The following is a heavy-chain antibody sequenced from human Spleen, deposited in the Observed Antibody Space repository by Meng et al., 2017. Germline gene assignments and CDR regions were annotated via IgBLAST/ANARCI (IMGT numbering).Heavy chain of an antibody. Sequence: QVQLVQSGGAVKTPWSSVKVSCKAPGGTFNSYAISWVRQAPGQGLEWMGGIIPAFGAPNHAQKFQGRVRITADESTTTAYMELSSLRSEDTAVYFCARVERTYYDYVWGLGRFDPWGQGTLVTVSS. CDR1: GGTFNSYA. J-gene: IGHJ5*02. CDR3: ARVERTYYDYVWGLGRFDP. CDR2: IIPAFGAP. D-gene: IGHD3-16*01. V-gene: IGHV1-69*01.